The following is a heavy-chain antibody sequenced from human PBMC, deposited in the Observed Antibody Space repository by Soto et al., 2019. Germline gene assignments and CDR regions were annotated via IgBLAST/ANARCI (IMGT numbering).Heavy chain of an antibody. CDR1: GYTFTGYY. V-gene: IGHV1-2*02. J-gene: IGHJ3*02. CDR3: ARGVVDIVLMVYAHTDAFDI. D-gene: IGHD2-8*01. Sequence: ASVKVSCKXSGYTFTGYYMHWVRQAPGQGLEWMGWINPNSGGTNYAQKFQGRVTMTRDTSISTAYMELSRLRSDDTAVYYCARGVVDIVLMVYAHTDAFDIWGQGRMVTVS. CDR2: INPNSGGT.